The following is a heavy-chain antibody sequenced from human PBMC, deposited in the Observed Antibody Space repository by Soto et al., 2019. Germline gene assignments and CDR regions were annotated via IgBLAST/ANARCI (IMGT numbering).Heavy chain of an antibody. CDR3: ARDGIARDAFDI. Sequence: GSLRLSCAASGFTFSSYSMNWVRQAPGKGLEWVSSISSSSSYIYYADSVKGRFTISRDNAKNPLYLQMNSLRAEDTAVYYCARDGIARDAFDIWGQGTMVSVSS. V-gene: IGHV3-21*01. D-gene: IGHD1-20*01. CDR1: GFTFSSYS. CDR2: ISSSSSYI. J-gene: IGHJ3*02.